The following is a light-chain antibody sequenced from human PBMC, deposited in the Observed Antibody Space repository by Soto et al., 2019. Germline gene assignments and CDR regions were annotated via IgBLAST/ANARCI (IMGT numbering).Light chain of an antibody. V-gene: IGKV1-39*01. CDR2: AAS. CDR3: LQTYSVPWT. J-gene: IGKJ1*01. CDR1: HTISSN. Sequence: DIQMTQSPSSLSASIGDRVTITCRASHTISSNLNWYQQKPGKAPQLLIYAASSVPSGVPQRFSGRGSGTEFTLTVSSLQSEDFATYYCLQTYSVPWTFGHGTKVEIK.